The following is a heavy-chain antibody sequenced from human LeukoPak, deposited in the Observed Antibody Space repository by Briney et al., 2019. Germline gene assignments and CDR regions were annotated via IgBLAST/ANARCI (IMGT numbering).Heavy chain of an antibody. CDR2: ISYDGSDK. CDR3: AKDHGGIAI. D-gene: IGHD6-13*01. J-gene: IGHJ3*02. V-gene: IGHV3-30*18. CDR1: GFTFSSYG. Sequence: GGSLRLSCAASGFTFSSYGMHWVRQAPGKGLEWVAVISYDGSDKYYADSVKGRFTISRDNSKNTLYLQMNSLRAEDTAVYYCAKDHGGIAIWGQGTMVTVSS.